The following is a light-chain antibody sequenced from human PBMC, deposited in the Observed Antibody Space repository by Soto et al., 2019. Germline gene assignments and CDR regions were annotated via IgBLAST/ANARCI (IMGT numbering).Light chain of an antibody. J-gene: IGKJ5*01. CDR1: QRVYSN. V-gene: IGKV3-15*01. CDR3: QQYNNWPPIT. CDR2: GAS. Sequence: EILMTQSPDTLSVSPGESPTLSCRASQRVYSNLAWYQQRPGQAPRLXXYGASTRATGIPARFSGSGSGTEFTLPISSLQSEDFAVYYCQQYNNWPPITFGQGTRLEIK.